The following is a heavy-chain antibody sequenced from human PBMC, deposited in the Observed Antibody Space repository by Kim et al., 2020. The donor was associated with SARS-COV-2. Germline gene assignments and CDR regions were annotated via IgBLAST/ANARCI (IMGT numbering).Heavy chain of an antibody. D-gene: IGHD3-22*01. CDR3: AREGGSDYDSSCYCDGMDV. Sequence: ASVKVSCKASGYTFTSYDINWVRQATGQGLEWMGWMNPNSGNTGYAQKFQGRVTMTRNTSISTAYMELSSLRSEDTAVYYCAREGGSDYDSSCYCDGMDVWGQGTTVTVSS. CDR1: GYTFTSYD. V-gene: IGHV1-8*01. CDR2: MNPNSGNT. J-gene: IGHJ6*02.